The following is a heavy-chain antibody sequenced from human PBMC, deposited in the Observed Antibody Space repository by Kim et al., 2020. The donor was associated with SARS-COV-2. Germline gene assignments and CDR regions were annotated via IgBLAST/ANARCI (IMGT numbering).Heavy chain of an antibody. V-gene: IGHV7-4-1*02. Sequence: ASVKVSCKASGYTFTSYAMNWVRQAPGQGLEWKGWINTNTGNPTYAQGFTGRFVFSLDTSVSTAYLQISSLKAEDTAVYYCARGDYDFWRGYYIPNWFDPWGQGTLVTVSS. CDR2: INTNTGNP. J-gene: IGHJ5*02. CDR1: GYTFTSYA. CDR3: ARGDYDFWRGYYIPNWFDP. D-gene: IGHD3-3*01.